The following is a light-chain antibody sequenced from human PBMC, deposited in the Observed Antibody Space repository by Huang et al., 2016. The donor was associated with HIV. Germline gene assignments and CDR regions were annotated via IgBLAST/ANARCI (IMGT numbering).Light chain of an antibody. CDR3: QQYDTSPPIT. CDR1: QSVRSRF. Sequence: EIVLTQSPGTLSLSPGERATLSCRDSQSVRSRFLAWYQQKPGQAPRLLIYGASTRATGIPERCSGSVSGTDFTLTISRLEPDDFAVYYCQQYDTSPPITFGPGTKVDI. J-gene: IGKJ3*01. V-gene: IGKV3-20*01. CDR2: GAS.